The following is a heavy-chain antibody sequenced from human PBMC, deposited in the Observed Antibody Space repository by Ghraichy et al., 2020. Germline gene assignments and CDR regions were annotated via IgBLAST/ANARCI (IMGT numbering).Heavy chain of an antibody. Sequence: SETLSLTCAVYGGSFSGYYWSWIRQPPGKGLEWIGEINHSGSTNYNPSLKSRVTISVDTSKNQFSLKLSSVTAADTAVYYCARGLRGYSYGCVFDYWGQGTLVTVSS. V-gene: IGHV4-34*01. CDR2: INHSGST. CDR3: ARGLRGYSYGCVFDY. CDR1: GGSFSGYY. J-gene: IGHJ4*02. D-gene: IGHD5-18*01.